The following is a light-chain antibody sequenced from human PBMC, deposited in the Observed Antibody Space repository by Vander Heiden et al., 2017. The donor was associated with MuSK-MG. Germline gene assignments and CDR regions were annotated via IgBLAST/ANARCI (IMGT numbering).Light chain of an antibody. CDR1: SPNIGSNY. V-gene: IGLV1-47*01. CDR3: AAWDDSLSGGV. CDR2: RNN. J-gene: IGLJ1*01. Sequence: QSVLTQPSSASGTPGQSVTSPCSGSSPNIGSNYVYWYQQLPGTAPKLLIYRNNQRPSGVPDRFSGSKSGTSASLAISGLRSEDEADYYCAAWDDSLSGGVFGTGTKVTVL.